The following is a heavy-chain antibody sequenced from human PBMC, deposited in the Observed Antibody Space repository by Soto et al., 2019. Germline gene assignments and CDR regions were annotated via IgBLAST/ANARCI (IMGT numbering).Heavy chain of an antibody. D-gene: IGHD1-26*01. V-gene: IGHV3-74*01. CDR1: GFTFSSYW. J-gene: IGHJ2*01. CDR2: INSDGSST. CDR3: ARGGSLNWDFAL. Sequence: EVQLVESGGGLVQPGGSLRLSCAASGFTFSSYWMHWVRQAPGKGLVWVSRINSDGSSTSYADPVKGRFTISRDNAKNTRYLQMNSLRAEDTAVYYCARGGSLNWDFALWGRGTLVTVSS.